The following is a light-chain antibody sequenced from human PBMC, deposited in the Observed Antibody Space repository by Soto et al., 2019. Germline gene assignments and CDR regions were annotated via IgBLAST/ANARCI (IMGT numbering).Light chain of an antibody. CDR2: GVS. Sequence: EIVLTQSPGTLSLSPGERATLSCRASQSGRDMYLAWYQQKPGQPPRLLIYGVSSRAYGIPDRFSGSGSGTDFTLTISRPEPEDFAVYYCQHYGYPQWTFGQGTKVEIK. J-gene: IGKJ1*01. CDR3: QHYGYPQWT. V-gene: IGKV3-20*01. CDR1: QSGRDMY.